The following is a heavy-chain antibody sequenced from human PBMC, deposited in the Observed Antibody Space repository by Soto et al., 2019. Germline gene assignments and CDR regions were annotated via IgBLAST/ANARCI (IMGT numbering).Heavy chain of an antibody. V-gene: IGHV3-30*18. Sequence: GGALRLPCQASGFTVTPDDMHRIRQAPGKGLEWGAVLSYDGRNTYSADSVKGRFTLSGDNSKNSLYLQMNSLRAEDTAVDCCAKRGYGRHNWFDPWGQGPLVTVSS. CDR3: AKRGYGRHNWFDP. D-gene: IGHD5-18*01. CDR1: GFTVTPDD. J-gene: IGHJ5*02. CDR2: LSYDGRNT.